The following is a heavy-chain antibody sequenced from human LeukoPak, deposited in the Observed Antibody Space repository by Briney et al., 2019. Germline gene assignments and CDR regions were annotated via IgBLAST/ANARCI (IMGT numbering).Heavy chain of an antibody. CDR2: INPNSGGT. V-gene: IGHV1-2*02. CDR3: ARDRYCTNGVCGFWFDP. J-gene: IGHJ5*02. CDR1: GYTFTGYY. D-gene: IGHD2-8*01. Sequence: ASVKVSCKASGYTFTGYYMHWVRQAPGQGLEWTGWINPNSGGTNYAQKFQGRVTMTRDTSISTAYMELSRLRSDDTAVYYCARDRYCTNGVCGFWFDPWGQGTLVTVSS.